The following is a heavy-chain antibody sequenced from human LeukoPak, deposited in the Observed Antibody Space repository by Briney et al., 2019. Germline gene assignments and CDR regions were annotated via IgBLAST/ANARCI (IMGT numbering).Heavy chain of an antibody. CDR1: GFTFSTYW. CDR3: AREIVGGASAFDC. J-gene: IGHJ4*02. V-gene: IGHV3-7*03. Sequence: GGSLRLSCAASGFTFSTYWMSWVRQAPGRGLEWVANIKEDGSEKHYMDSVKGRFTISRDNAKSSLSLQLNNLRAEDTALYYCAREIVGGASAFDCWGQRTLVTVSS. D-gene: IGHD4-23*01. CDR2: IKEDGSEK.